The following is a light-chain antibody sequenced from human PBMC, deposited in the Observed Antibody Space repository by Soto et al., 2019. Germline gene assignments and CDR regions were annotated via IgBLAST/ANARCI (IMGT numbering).Light chain of an antibody. CDR2: AAS. CDR3: QQSYSLPWK. V-gene: IGKV1-39*01. J-gene: IGKJ1*01. Sequence: LQISNSKYSLPASVVYGVTIICRASQDIRNDLGWYQQKPGKAPKRLIYAASSLQSGVPSRFSGSGSGTDFTLTISRLQPEDFATYSCQQSYSLPWKFGQGTKVEIK. CDR1: QDIRND.